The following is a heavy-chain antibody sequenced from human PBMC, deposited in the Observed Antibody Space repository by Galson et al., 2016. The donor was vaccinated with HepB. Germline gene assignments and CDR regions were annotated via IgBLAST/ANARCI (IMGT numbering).Heavy chain of an antibody. CDR1: GGTFSTYA. Sequence: SVKVSCKASGGTFSTYAISWVRQAPGQGLEWMGGIMPIFRTTNYAQKFQGRVTITADESTSTAYMELSSLRSEYTAVYYCAGRHSGYTGGYDYWGQGTLVTVSS. CDR3: AGRHSGYTGGYDY. D-gene: IGHD5-12*01. CDR2: IMPIFRTT. V-gene: IGHV1-69*13. J-gene: IGHJ4*02.